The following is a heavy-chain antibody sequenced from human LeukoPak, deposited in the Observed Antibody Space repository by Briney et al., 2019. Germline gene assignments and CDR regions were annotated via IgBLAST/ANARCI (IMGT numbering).Heavy chain of an antibody. CDR1: GGSFSGYY. CDR3: ARHIKGGYKAFDY. V-gene: IGHV4-34*01. D-gene: IGHD3-22*01. Sequence: SETLSLTCGVSGGSFSGYYWSWIRQPPGKGLEWIGEISDSGRTGYKSSLKSRVTILEDTSKNQFSLKLSSVTAADTAVYYCARHIKGGYKAFDYWGQGTLVTVSS. CDR2: ISDSGRT. J-gene: IGHJ4*02.